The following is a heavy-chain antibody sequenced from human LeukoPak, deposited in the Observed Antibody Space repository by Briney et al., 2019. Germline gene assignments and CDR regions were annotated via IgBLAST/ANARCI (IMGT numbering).Heavy chain of an antibody. V-gene: IGHV1-2*02. CDR1: GYSFTSYY. J-gene: IGHJ4*02. D-gene: IGHD1-7*01. CDR3: ARANYGNYEFDY. CDR2: INPNSGGT. Sequence: ASVKVSCKASGYSFTSYYLHWVRQAPGQGLEWMGWINPNSGGTNRAQKFQGRLTITRDTSISTAYMELSRLRSDDTAVYYCARANYGNYEFDYWGQGTLVTVSS.